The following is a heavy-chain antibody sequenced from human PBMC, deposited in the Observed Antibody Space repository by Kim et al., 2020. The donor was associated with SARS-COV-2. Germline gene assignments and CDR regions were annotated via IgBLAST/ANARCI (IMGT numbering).Heavy chain of an antibody. Sequence: GGSLRLSCEASGFTFSSHEMNWVRQAPGKGLEWVSYISKSGSNRYYADSVKGRFTIPRDNAKNSLYLQMNSMRAEDTAVYYCARETTVTPDAFDIWGQGTMVTVSS. V-gene: IGHV3-48*03. D-gene: IGHD4-17*01. CDR3: ARETTVTPDAFDI. CDR2: ISKSGSNR. J-gene: IGHJ3*02. CDR1: GFTFSSHE.